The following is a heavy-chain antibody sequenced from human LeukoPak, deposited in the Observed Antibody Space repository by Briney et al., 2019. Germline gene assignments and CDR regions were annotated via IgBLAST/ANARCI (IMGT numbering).Heavy chain of an antibody. V-gene: IGHV3-11*04. J-gene: IGHJ4*02. CDR3: ARESYYGSGSPLNY. D-gene: IGHD3-10*01. CDR2: ISSSGSTI. Sequence: PGGSLRLSCAASGFTFSNYYMSWIRQAPGKGLEWVSYISSSGSTIYYADSVKGRFTISRDNAKNSLYLQMNSLRAEDTAVYYCARESYYGSGSPLNYWGQGTLVTVSS. CDR1: GFTFSNYY.